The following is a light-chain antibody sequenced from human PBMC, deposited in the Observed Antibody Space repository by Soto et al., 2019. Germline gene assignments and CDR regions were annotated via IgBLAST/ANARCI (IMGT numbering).Light chain of an antibody. V-gene: IGKV1-39*01. CDR3: QQSYSTPLT. Sequence: DLQMTQSPSSLSASVGDRVTITCRASQSISSYLNWYQQKPGKAPKLLICAASSLQSGVPSRFSGSGSGTDFTLTISSLQPEDFATYYCQQSYSTPLTFGRGTKVEIK. CDR1: QSISSY. CDR2: AAS. J-gene: IGKJ4*01.